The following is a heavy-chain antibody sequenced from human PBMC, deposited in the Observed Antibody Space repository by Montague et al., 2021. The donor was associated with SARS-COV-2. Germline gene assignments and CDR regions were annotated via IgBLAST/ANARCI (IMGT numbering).Heavy chain of an antibody. CDR3: ARAPIVVSGKNAFDH. Sequence: KNHTETTNYNPSLKRRVTISVDTSKNQFSLKLSSVTAADTAVYFCARAPIVVSGKNAFDHWGQGKRVTVDS. CDR2: KNHTETT. V-gene: IGHV4-34*01. J-gene: IGHJ3*01. D-gene: IGHD6-19*01.